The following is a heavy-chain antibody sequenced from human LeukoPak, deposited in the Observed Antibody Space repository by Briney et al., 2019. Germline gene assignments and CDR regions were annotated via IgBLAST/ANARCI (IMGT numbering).Heavy chain of an antibody. J-gene: IGHJ6*02. V-gene: IGHV4-59*12. CDR1: GGSISSYY. CDR2: IYYSGTT. CDR3: ARNVLSHYYYGMDV. Sequence: SETLSLTCTVSGGSISSYYWSWIRQPPGKGLEWIGYIYYSGTTNYNPSLKSRVTISVDTSKNQFSLKLSSVTAADTAVYYCARNVLSHYYYGMDVWGQGTTVTVSS.